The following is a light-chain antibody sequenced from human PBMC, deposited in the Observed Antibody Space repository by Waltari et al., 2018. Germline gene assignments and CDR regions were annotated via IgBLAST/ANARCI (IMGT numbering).Light chain of an antibody. Sequence: SFELTQPPSVSVSPGQTASITCSGNTLPKQYAYWYQQKPGQAPVLIMSKDSERPTGISERFSGSSSGKTVTLTISGIQAVEEADYYFQSADSSGTPVIFGVGTKLTVL. CDR3: QSADSSGTPVI. J-gene: IGLJ2*01. CDR1: TLPKQY. V-gene: IGLV3-25*02. CDR2: KDS.